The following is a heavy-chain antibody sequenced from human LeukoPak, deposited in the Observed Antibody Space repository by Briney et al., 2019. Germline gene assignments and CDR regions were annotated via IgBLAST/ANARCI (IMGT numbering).Heavy chain of an antibody. V-gene: IGHV4-59*01. CDR3: ARGGSGSYHPLGY. Sequence: PSETLSLTCTVSGGSISSYYWSWIRQPPGKGLEWIGYIYYSGSTNYNPSLKSRVTMSVDTSKNQFSLKLSSVTAADTAVYYCARGGSGSYHPLGYWGQGTLVTVSS. CDR2: IYYSGST. CDR1: GGSISSYY. D-gene: IGHD3-10*01. J-gene: IGHJ4*02.